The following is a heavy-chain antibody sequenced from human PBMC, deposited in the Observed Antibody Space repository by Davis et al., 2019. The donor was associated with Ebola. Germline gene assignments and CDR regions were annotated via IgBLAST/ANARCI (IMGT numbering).Heavy chain of an antibody. CDR3: AKGWDIVVVPAAVGGDCTGGVCSGFDY. V-gene: IGHV3-23*01. D-gene: IGHD2-2*01. CDR1: GFTFSSYA. J-gene: IGHJ4*02. Sequence: GESLKISCAASGFTFSSYAMSWVRQALGKGLEWVSAISGSGGSTYYADSVKGRFTISRDNSKNTLYLQMNSLRAEDTAVYYCAKGWDIVVVPAAVGGDCTGGVCSGFDYWGQGTLVTVSS. CDR2: ISGSGGST.